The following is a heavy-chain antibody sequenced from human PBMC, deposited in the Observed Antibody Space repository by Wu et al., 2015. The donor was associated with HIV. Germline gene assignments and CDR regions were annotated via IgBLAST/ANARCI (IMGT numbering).Heavy chain of an antibody. V-gene: IGHV1-46*01. J-gene: IGHJ6*01. Sequence: QVQLVQSGAEVREPGTSVNLSCTTSGYIFTKNFLHWVRQAPGQGLEWIAILNPVTGNSGYAQKFRGRVSMSRDTSTSTVYLELTRLKRGDTAVYYCAKPGGAGTLFKDSQKFGMDLWGPGTTVVVSS. CDR1: GYIFTKNF. CDR3: AKPGGAGTLFKDSQKFGMDL. CDR2: LNPVTGNS. D-gene: IGHD2-21*01.